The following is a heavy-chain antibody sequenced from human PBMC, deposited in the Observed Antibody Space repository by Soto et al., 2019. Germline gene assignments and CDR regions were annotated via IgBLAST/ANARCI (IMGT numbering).Heavy chain of an antibody. J-gene: IGHJ5*02. Sequence: QLQLQESGPGLVKPSETLSLNCTVSGGSIRTSGYSWGWIRRPPGKGLEWIATLSYSGSTYYNPSLKSRVTMSVDTAKSQFSLELSSVSAADPAVYVCASHRYCSGANCYHLDYGCDPWCEGTLVTVCS. V-gene: IGHV4-39*01. CDR3: ASHRYCSGANCYHLDYGCDP. CDR1: GGSIRTSGYS. D-gene: IGHD2-15*01. CDR2: LSYSGST.